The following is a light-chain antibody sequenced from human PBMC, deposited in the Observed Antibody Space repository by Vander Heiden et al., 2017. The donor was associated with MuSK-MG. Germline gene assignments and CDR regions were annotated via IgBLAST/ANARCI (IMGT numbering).Light chain of an antibody. Sequence: EIVCTQSPPTLPVSQGERATLSCRPSQSVSSNLVWYQQNPGQAPRLLIYGASTRATGIPARFSGSGSGKEFTFTISSLQYEDFGVYYCQQYYHWQAFGQGTKVEIK. J-gene: IGKJ1*01. CDR1: QSVSSN. CDR3: QQYYHWQA. V-gene: IGKV3-15*01. CDR2: GAS.